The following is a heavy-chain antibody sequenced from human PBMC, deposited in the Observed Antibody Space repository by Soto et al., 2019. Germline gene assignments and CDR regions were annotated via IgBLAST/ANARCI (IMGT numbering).Heavy chain of an antibody. CDR2: ISGSGGST. CDR1: GFTFSSYA. J-gene: IGHJ4*02. Sequence: GGSLRLSCAASGFTFSSYAMSWVRQAPGKGLEWVSAISGSGGSTYYADSVKGRFTISRDNSKNTLYLQMNSLRAEDTAVYYCAISADIVVVVAARAPTYYFDYWGQGTLVTVSS. CDR3: AISADIVVVVAARAPTYYFDY. D-gene: IGHD2-15*01. V-gene: IGHV3-23*01.